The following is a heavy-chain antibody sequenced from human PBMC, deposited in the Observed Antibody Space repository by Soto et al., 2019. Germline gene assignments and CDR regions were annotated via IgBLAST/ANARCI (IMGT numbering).Heavy chain of an antibody. CDR2: MNPNTGVTKT. CDR1: GYTFTNYD. J-gene: IGHJ5*01. D-gene: IGHD3-3*01. Sequence: QVQLVQSGAEVKKPGASVKVSCKASGYTFTNYDINWVRQAAGQGLEWMGWMNPNTGVTKTDYLEKLQGRVTMTGDISTGTAYLEIYHLRSEDTAVYYCARGATADYSFWDNSRGDWLDSWGHGTLVTVSS. V-gene: IGHV1-8*02. CDR3: ARGATADYSFWDNSRGDWLDS.